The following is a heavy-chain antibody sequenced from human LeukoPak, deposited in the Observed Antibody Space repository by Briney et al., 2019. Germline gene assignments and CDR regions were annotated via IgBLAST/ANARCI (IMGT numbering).Heavy chain of an antibody. V-gene: IGHV3-21*01. CDR2: ISSSSSYI. D-gene: IGHD3-9*01. Sequence: ETLSLTCTVSGVSISSSSYCWGWIRQAPGKGLEWVSSISSSSSYIYYADSVKGRFTISRDNAKNSLYLQMNSLRAEDTAVYYCARDYYDILTGYPVGVDFDYWGQGTLVTVSS. CDR3: ARDYYDILTGYPVGVDFDY. J-gene: IGHJ4*02. CDR1: GVSISSSSYC.